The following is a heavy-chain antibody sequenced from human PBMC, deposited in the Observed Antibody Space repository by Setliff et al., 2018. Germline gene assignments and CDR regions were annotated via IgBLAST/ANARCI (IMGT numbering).Heavy chain of an antibody. CDR3: CSGSYLFVY. CDR1: GFTFSSYG. J-gene: IGHJ4*02. V-gene: IGHV3-30*03. CDR2: ISYDGSNK. D-gene: IGHD1-26*01. Sequence: GGSLRLSCAASGFTFSSYGMHWVRQAPGKGLEWVAVISYDGSNKYYADSVKGRFTISRDNSKNTLYLQMNSLRAEDTAVYYCCSGSYLFVYWGQGSLVTVSS.